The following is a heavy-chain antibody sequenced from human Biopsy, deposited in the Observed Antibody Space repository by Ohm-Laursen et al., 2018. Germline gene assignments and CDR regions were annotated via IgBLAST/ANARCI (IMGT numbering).Heavy chain of an antibody. CDR1: GGSISSYY. Sequence: SETLSLTCTVSGGSISSYYWTWIRQPPGKGLEWIGDVYYSGSTNRNPSLKSRVTILVDTSKNHFSLKLTSVTAADTAVYYCGRREVVITHHAFDTWGQGTMVTVSS. D-gene: IGHD3-22*01. CDR3: GRREVVITHHAFDT. V-gene: IGHV4-59*08. J-gene: IGHJ3*02. CDR2: VYYSGST.